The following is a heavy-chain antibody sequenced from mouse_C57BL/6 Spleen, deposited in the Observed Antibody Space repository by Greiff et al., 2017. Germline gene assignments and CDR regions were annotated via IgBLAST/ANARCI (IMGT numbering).Heavy chain of an antibody. Sequence: EVKLVESGGGLVKPGGSLKLSCAASGFTFSSYTMSWVRQTPEKRLEWVATISGGGGNTYYPDSVKGRFTISRDNAKNTLYLQMSSLRSEDTALYYCATPLYYDYDVYYAMDYGGQGTSVTVSS. D-gene: IGHD2-4*01. J-gene: IGHJ4*01. CDR2: ISGGGGNT. V-gene: IGHV5-9*01. CDR3: ATPLYYDYDVYYAMDY. CDR1: GFTFSSYT.